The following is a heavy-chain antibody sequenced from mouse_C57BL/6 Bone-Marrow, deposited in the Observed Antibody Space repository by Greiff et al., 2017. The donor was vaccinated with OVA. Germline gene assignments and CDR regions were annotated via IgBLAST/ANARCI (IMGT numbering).Heavy chain of an antibody. CDR2: ISNLAYSI. Sequence: EVQLVESGGGLVQPGGSLKLSCAASGFTFSDYGMAWVRQAPRKGPEWVAFISNLAYSIYYADTVTGRFTISRENAKNTLYLEMRSLRSADTSMYYFARTNYGSSLYYFASWGPGTTLPVSS. D-gene: IGHD1-1*01. J-gene: IGHJ2*01. V-gene: IGHV5-15*01. CDR3: ARTNYGSSLYYFAS. CDR1: GFTFSDYG.